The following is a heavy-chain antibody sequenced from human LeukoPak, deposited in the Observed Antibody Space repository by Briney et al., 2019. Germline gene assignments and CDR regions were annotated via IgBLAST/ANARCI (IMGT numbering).Heavy chain of an antibody. CDR3: ARDYRGVGGSSSQGLDP. CDR1: GGSISSYY. D-gene: IGHD6-13*01. CDR2: IYYSGST. V-gene: IGHV4-59*01. J-gene: IGHJ5*02. Sequence: PSETLSLTCTVSGGSISSYYWSWIRQPPGKGLEWIGYIYYSGSTNYNPSLKSRVTISVDTSKNQFSLKLSSVTAADTVVYYCARDYRGVGGSSSQGLDPWGQGTLVTVSS.